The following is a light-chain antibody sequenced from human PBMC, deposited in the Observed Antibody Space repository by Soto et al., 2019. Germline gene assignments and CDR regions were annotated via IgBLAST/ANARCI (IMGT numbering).Light chain of an antibody. CDR2: KAS. J-gene: IGKJ4*01. CDR1: QSTGIW. CDR3: QQYSTYPLT. V-gene: IGKV1-5*03. Sequence: DIQMTQSPATLSASVGDRVRISCRASQSTGIWLAWYQQKPGKAPKLLIYKASSLEGGVPSRFSGRGSGTEFTLTISSLQPDDFATYYCQQYSTYPLTFGGGTKVGI.